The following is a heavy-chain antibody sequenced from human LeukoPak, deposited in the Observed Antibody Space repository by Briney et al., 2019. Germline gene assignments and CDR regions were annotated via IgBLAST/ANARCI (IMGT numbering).Heavy chain of an antibody. CDR1: GYTFTTYA. CDR2: INASNGNT. J-gene: IGHJ4*02. Sequence: GASVKVSCKSSGYTFTTYAIHWVRQAPGQRLEYMGWINASNGNTKYSQNFQGRVTITRDTSASTAYMELSSLRSEDTAVYYCAREHDVLTGYPLDYWGQGTLVTVSS. CDR3: AREHDVLTGYPLDY. D-gene: IGHD3-9*01. V-gene: IGHV1-3*01.